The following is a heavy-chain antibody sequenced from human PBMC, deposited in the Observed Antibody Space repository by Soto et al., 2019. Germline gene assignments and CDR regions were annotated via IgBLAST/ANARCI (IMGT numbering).Heavy chain of an antibody. CDR2: ISYDGSNK. CDR3: ARAPGGMDV. V-gene: IGHV3-30-3*01. Sequence: PGGSLSLSCAASGFTFGSYAMHWVRQAPGTGLEWVAVISYDGSNKYYADSVKGRFTISRDNSKNTLYLQMNSLRAEDTAVYYCARAPGGMDVWGQGTTVTVSS. CDR1: GFTFGSYA. J-gene: IGHJ6*02.